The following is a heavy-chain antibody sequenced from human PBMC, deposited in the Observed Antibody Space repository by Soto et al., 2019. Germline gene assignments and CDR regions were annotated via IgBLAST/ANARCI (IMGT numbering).Heavy chain of an antibody. CDR2: IKSKSDDETT. J-gene: IGHJ4*02. V-gene: IGHV3-15*01. CDR3: TTSLERLQLKTY. CDR1: GFIFSNAW. Sequence: GGSLRLSCAASGFIFSNAWMSWVRQAPGKGLEWVGRIKSKSDDETTDYGEAVKGRFTISRDDSKNTLYLQMNSLKTEDTAVYYCTTSLERLQLKTYWGQGTLVTVSS. D-gene: IGHD1-1*01.